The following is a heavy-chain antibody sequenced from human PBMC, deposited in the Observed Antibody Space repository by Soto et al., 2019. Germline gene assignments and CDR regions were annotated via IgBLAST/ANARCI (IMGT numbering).Heavy chain of an antibody. Sequence: EVQLLESGGGLVQPGGSLRLSCAASGFTFSSYAMSWVRKAPGKGLEWVSAISGSGGSTYYADSVKGRFTISRDNSKNTLYLQMNSLRAEDTAVYYCAKPVTISPGPDYWGQGTLVTVSS. CDR2: ISGSGGST. J-gene: IGHJ4*02. V-gene: IGHV3-23*01. D-gene: IGHD3-3*01. CDR1: GFTFSSYA. CDR3: AKPVTISPGPDY.